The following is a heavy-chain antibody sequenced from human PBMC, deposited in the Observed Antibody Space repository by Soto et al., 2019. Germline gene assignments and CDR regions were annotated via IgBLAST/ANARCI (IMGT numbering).Heavy chain of an antibody. CDR1: GDSISAYS. D-gene: IGHD5-12*01. J-gene: IGHJ4*02. CDR3: AREGNLGRWLQPLDF. V-gene: IGHV4-59*01. CDR2: IHYNGNT. Sequence: PSDTLSLTCTVSGDSISAYSWSWVRQPPGKGLEWIGNIHYNGNTKYNPSLKSRVTMSVDTSKNQFSLKLISVTAADTAKYFCAREGNLGRWLQPLDFWGQGTLVTVSS.